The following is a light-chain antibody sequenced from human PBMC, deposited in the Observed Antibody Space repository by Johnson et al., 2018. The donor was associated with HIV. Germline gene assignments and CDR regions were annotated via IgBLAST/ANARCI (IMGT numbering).Light chain of an antibody. V-gene: IGLV1-51*01. CDR3: GAWDSSLKAYV. CDR2: DNN. CDR1: SSNIGNNY. Sequence: QSVLTQPPSVSAAAGQKVTISCSGSSSNIGNNYVFWYQQFPVTAPKLLIYDNNKRPSGIPDRFSGSKSGTSATLGITGLQAGDEGDYYCGAWDSSLKAYVFGTGTKVTLL. J-gene: IGLJ1*01.